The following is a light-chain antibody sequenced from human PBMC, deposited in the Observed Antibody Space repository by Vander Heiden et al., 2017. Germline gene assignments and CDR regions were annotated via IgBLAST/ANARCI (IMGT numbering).Light chain of an antibody. CDR2: AAS. V-gene: IGKV1-39*01. CDR3: QRSYSIPLT. Sequence: AVTSRVTIPCPASQSISRYLNWYQQKPGKAPKLLIYAASNLQSGVPSRFSGSGSGTDFSLTISRLQPEDFATYCWQRSYSIPLTFGGGTKVEIK. CDR1: QSISRY. J-gene: IGKJ4*01.